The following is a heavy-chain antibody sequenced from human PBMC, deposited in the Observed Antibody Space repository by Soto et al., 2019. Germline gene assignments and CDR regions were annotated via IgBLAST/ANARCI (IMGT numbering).Heavy chain of an antibody. D-gene: IGHD3-16*01. Sequence: EVQLVESGGVVVQPGGSLRLSCAASGFTFDDYTMHWVRQAPGKGLEWVSLISWDGGSTYYADSVKGRFTISRDNSKNALYLQMNSPRTEDTALYYCARGRLCWSSLGDDFDYWGQGTLVTVSS. CDR2: ISWDGGST. V-gene: IGHV3-43*01. CDR1: GFTFDDYT. J-gene: IGHJ4*02. CDR3: ARGRLCWSSLGDDFDY.